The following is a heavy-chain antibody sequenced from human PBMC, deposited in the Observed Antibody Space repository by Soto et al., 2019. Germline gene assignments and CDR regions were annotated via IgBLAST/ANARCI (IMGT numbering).Heavy chain of an antibody. CDR3: AKDRVNHNSVWDPFDI. D-gene: IGHD1-20*01. CDR1: WFPFNIFS. CDR2: MGGSNDDT. V-gene: IGHV3-23*01. Sequence: EVQLLESGGGLVQPGGSLGLPFSAPWFPFNIFSMSWVRPAPGEGLGGVSGMGGSNDDTYYADSVKGRFTISRDNSKNILFLQMNSLRAEDTAVYYCAKDRVNHNSVWDPFDIWGQGTMVTVSS. J-gene: IGHJ3*02.